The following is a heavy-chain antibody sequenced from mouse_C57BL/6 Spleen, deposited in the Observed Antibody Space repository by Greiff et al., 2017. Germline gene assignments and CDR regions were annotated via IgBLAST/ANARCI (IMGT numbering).Heavy chain of an antibody. D-gene: IGHD2-4*01. J-gene: IGHJ3*01. CDR2: IWSGGST. CDR1: GFSLTSYG. Sequence: VKLQESGPGLVQPSQSLSITCTVSGFSLTSYGVHWVRQSPGKGLEWLGVIWSGGSTDYNAAFISRLSISKDNSKSQVFFKMNSLQADDTAIYYCARRGIYYDYDVFAYWGQGTLVTVSA. CDR3: ARRGIYYDYDVFAY. V-gene: IGHV2-2*01.